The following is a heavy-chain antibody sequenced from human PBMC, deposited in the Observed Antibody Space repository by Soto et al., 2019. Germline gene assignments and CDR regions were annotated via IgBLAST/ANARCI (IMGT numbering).Heavy chain of an antibody. CDR2: ISPSGRP. J-gene: IGHJ5*02. Sequence: QVQLQESGSRLVRPSQPLSLTCSVSGGSVSSGGYSWSWIRQAPGKGLEWIGFISPSGRPAYNPSLKSRGSISVDTSKNQISLELSSVTAADTAVYYCTRGVLAWGPGTLVTVSS. CDR1: GGSVSSGGYS. CDR3: TRGVLA. V-gene: IGHV4-30-2*01. D-gene: IGHD2-8*01.